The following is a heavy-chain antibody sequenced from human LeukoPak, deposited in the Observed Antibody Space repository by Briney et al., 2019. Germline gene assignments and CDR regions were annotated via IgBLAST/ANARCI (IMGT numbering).Heavy chain of an antibody. J-gene: IGHJ5*02. CDR2: ISGSGGST. CDR1: GFTFSSYS. CDR3: AKGPSSGYPFDP. D-gene: IGHD3-22*01. Sequence: GGSLRLSCAASGFTFSSYSMNWVRQAQGKWLEWVSAISGSGGSTYYADSVKGRFTISRDNSKNTLYLQMNSLRAEDTAVYYCAKGPSSGYPFDPWGQGTLVTVSS. V-gene: IGHV3-23*01.